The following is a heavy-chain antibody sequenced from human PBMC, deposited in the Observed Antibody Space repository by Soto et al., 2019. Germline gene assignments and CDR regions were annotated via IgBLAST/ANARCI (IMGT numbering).Heavy chain of an antibody. J-gene: IGHJ5*02. V-gene: IGHV4-39*01. CDR1: GGSISSSRSY. CDR2: IFYSGST. D-gene: IGHD2-21*01. Sequence: QLQLQESGPGLVKASETLSLTCNVSGGSISSSRSYWAWIRQPPGKGLEWIANIFYSGSTYYNPSLPTRVTVSVNTSRSQFALKLSSVPAADTAVYYCARQPTTVEIDMWFDPWGQGTLVTVSS. CDR3: ARQPTTVEIDMWFDP.